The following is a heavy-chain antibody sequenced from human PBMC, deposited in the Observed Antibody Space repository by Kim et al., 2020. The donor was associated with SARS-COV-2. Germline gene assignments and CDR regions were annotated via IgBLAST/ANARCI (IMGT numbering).Heavy chain of an antibody. J-gene: IGHJ6*02. V-gene: IGHV4-61*01. CDR2: IYYSGST. Sequence: SETLSLTCTVSGGSVSSGSYYWSWIRQPPGKGLEWIGYIYYSGSTNSNPSLKSRVTISVDTSKNQFSLKLSSVTAADTAVYYCARDRALLLSRASRGYGMDVWGQRTTVTVSS. D-gene: IGHD2-21*02. CDR3: ARDRALLLSRASRGYGMDV. CDR1: GGSVSSGSYY.